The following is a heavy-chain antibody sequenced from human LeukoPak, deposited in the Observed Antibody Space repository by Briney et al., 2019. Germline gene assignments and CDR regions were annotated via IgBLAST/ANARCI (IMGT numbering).Heavy chain of an antibody. D-gene: IGHD3-10*01. CDR1: GFGFSSYW. Sequence: GGSLRLSCTASGFGFSSYWMTWVRQAPGKGLEWVADIKEDGGEKSYVDSVKGRFTISSDNAKNSPYLQMNTLRAEDTAVYYCARPLVWFGEPKGYYSYMDVWGKGTTVTVSS. V-gene: IGHV3-7*01. CDR2: IKEDGGEK. J-gene: IGHJ6*03. CDR3: ARPLVWFGEPKGYYSYMDV.